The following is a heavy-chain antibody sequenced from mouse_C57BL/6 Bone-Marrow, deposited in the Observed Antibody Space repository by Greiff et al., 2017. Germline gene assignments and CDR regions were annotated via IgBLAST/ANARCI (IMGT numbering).Heavy chain of an antibody. CDR2: IDPSDSYT. J-gene: IGHJ2*01. CDR1: GYTFTSSW. V-gene: IGHV1-59*01. D-gene: IGHD2-4*01. Sequence: QVQLKQPGAELVRPGTSVKLSCKASGYTFTSSWLHWVKQRPGQGLEWIGVIDPSDSYTNYNQKFKGKATLTVDTSSSTAYMQLSSLTSEDAAVYYCANYDYDDDYWGQGTTLTVSS. CDR3: ANYDYDDDY.